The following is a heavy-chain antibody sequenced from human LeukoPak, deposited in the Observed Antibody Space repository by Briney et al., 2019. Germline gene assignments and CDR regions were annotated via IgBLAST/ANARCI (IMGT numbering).Heavy chain of an antibody. D-gene: IGHD2-15*01. J-gene: IGHJ4*02. CDR2: INWNGGST. CDR1: GFTFDDYG. Sequence: PGGSLRLSCAASGFTFDDYGMSWVRQAPGKGLEWVSGINWNGGSTGYADSVKGRFTISRDNSKNSLYLQMNSLRTEDTALYYCAKDFGYCSGGSCPAFDYWGQGTRVTVSS. CDR3: AKDFGYCSGGSCPAFDY. V-gene: IGHV3-20*04.